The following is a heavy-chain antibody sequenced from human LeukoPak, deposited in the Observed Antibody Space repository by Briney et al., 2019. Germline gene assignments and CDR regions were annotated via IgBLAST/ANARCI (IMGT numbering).Heavy chain of an antibody. CDR3: ARSLSTAWIDY. Sequence: SETLSLTCAVSGYSITTGRYWGWIRLPPGKRLEWIGSIYQSGSTYYNPSLKSRVTISVDTSKNQFSLKLRSVTAADTAVYYCARSLSTAWIDYWGQGTLVTVSS. CDR1: GYSITTGRY. V-gene: IGHV4-38-2*01. D-gene: IGHD1-1*01. CDR2: IYQSGST. J-gene: IGHJ4*02.